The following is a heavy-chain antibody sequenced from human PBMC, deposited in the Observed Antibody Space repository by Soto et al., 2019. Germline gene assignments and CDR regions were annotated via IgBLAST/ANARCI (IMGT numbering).Heavy chain of an antibody. V-gene: IGHV3-74*01. CDR1: GFTFSSCW. Sequence: EVQLVESGGGLVQPGGSLRLSCAASGFTFSSCWMHWVRQAPGKGLVWVSRINSDGSTTSYTDSVKGRFTISRDNAKNTLYLQMNRLSAEDTAVYYCARVGYGSGSYYWGQGTLVTVSS. J-gene: IGHJ4*02. D-gene: IGHD3-10*01. CDR2: INSDGSTT. CDR3: ARVGYGSGSYY.